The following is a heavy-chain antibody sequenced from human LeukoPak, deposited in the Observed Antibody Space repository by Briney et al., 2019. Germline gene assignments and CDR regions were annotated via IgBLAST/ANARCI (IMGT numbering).Heavy chain of an antibody. J-gene: IGHJ6*03. CDR2: ISSSSSSI. CDR3: ARTTNTIFHSSYYYYMDV. V-gene: IGHV3-48*01. Sequence: PGGSLRLSCAASGFTFSSYSMNWVRQAPGKGLEWVSYISSSSSSIYYADSVKGRFTISRDNAKNSLYLQMNSLRAEDTAVYYCARTTNTIFHSSYYYYMDVWGKGTTVTVSS. CDR1: GFTFSSYS. D-gene: IGHD3-3*01.